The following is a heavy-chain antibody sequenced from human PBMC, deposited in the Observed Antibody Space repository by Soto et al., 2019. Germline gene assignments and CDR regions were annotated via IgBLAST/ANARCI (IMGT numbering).Heavy chain of an antibody. CDR3: ARGKSEPNGMDV. CDR2: IYYSGST. CDR1: GGSISSYY. J-gene: IGHJ6*02. Sequence: PSETLSLTCTVSGGSISSYYWSWIRQPPGKGLEWIGYIYYSGSTNYNPSLKSRVTISVDTSKNQFSLKLSSVTAADTAVYYCARGKSEPNGMDVWGQGTTVTVSS. V-gene: IGHV4-59*01.